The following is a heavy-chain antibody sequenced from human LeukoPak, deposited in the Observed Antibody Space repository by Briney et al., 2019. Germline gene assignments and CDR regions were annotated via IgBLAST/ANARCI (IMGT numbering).Heavy chain of an antibody. J-gene: IGHJ4*02. CDR1: GGSISSYY. V-gene: IGHV4-59*01. D-gene: IGHD5-12*01. CDR2: IYYSGST. CDR3: ARGYSGYGPDGD. Sequence: SETLSLTCTVSGGSISSYYWSWIRQPPGKGLEWIGYIYYSGSTNYNPSLKSRVTISVDTSKNQFSLKLSSVTAADTAVYHCARGYSGYGPDGDWGQGTLVTVSS.